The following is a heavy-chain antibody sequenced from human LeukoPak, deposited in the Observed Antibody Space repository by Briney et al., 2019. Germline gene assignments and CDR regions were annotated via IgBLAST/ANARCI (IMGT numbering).Heavy chain of an antibody. J-gene: IGHJ6*02. D-gene: IGHD1-20*01. V-gene: IGHV4-59*02. CDR1: GGSVSSYY. CDR2: IYYSGST. Sequence: NASETLSLTCTVSGGSVSSYYWSWIRQPPGKGLEWIRYIYYSGSTNYNPSLKSRVTISVDTSKNQFSLKLSSVTAADTAVYYCARALRARITGTTASVYGMDVWGQGTTVTVSS. CDR3: ARALRARITGTTASVYGMDV.